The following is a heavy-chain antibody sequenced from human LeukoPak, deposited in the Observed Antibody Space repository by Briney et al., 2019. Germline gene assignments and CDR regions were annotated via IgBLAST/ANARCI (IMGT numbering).Heavy chain of an antibody. J-gene: IGHJ6*03. Sequence: AGGSLRLSCAASGFTFSSYSMNWVRQAPGKGLEWVSYISSSSSTIYYADSVKGRFTISRDNAKNSLYLQMNSLRDEDTAVYYCASTLPANYYYYYYMDVWGKGTTVTVSS. CDR3: ASTLPANYYYYYYMDV. V-gene: IGHV3-48*02. CDR2: ISSSSSTI. CDR1: GFTFSSYS.